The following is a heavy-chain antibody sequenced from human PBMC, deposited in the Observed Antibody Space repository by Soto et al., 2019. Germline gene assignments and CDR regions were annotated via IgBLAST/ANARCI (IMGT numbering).Heavy chain of an antibody. Sequence: PGGSLRLSCAASGFRFSSYCMNWVRQAPGKGLEWVSFISSSTIYTYYADSVKGRFTTSRDNAKNSTYLQMDSLRAEDTAVYYCVRDLAMRELTDYWGQGVLVTVSS. CDR1: GFRFSSYC. CDR3: VRDLAMRELTDY. CDR2: ISSSTIYT. J-gene: IGHJ4*02. V-gene: IGHV3-21*01. D-gene: IGHD3-10*01.